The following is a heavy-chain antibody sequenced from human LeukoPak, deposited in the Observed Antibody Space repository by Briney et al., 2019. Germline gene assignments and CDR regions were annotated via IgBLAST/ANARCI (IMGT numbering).Heavy chain of an antibody. CDR1: GGSISSGGYY. Sequence: PSETLSLTCTVSGGSISSGGYYWSWIRQPPGKGLEWIGYIYHSGSTYYNPSLKSRVTISVDRSKNQFSLKLSSVTAADTAVYYCARHHTESYDFWIGVSTTGGAFDIWGQGTMVTVSS. CDR3: ARHHTESYDFWIGVSTTGGAFDI. CDR2: IYHSGST. J-gene: IGHJ3*02. D-gene: IGHD3-3*01. V-gene: IGHV4-30-2*01.